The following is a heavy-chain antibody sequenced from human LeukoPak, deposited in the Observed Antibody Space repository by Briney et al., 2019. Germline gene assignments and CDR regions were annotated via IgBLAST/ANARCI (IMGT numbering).Heavy chain of an antibody. D-gene: IGHD5-24*01. V-gene: IGHV3-48*01. CDR3: ARSHDGFDH. Sequence: PGGSLRLSCVGSGFIFGTYSMNWVRQAPGKRLEWVSYIGSNILTTHYSDSVKGRFTISRDNVKNSVCLQMSSLRGDDTAIYYCARSHDGFDHWGQGTLITVSS. J-gene: IGHJ5*02. CDR1: GFIFGTYS. CDR2: IGSNILTT.